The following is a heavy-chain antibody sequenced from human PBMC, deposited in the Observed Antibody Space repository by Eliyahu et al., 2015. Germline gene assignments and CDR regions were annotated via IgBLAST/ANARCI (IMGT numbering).Heavy chain of an antibody. V-gene: IGHV3-30*03. CDR2: ISYDGSNK. D-gene: IGHD3-10*01. CDR1: GFTFSSXG. J-gene: IGHJ6*02. CDR3: ARDVSLLLWMDYYGMDV. Sequence: QVQLVESGGGVVQPGRSLRLSCAASGFTFSSXGMHWVRQAPGKGLEWVAVISYDGSNKYYADSVKGRFTISRDNSKNTLYLQMNSLRAEDTAVYYCARDVSLLLWMDYYGMDVWGQGTTVTVSS.